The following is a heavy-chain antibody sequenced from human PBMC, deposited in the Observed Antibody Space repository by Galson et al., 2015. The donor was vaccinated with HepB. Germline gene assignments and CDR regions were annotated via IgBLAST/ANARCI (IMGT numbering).Heavy chain of an antibody. CDR3: AREYISGSSDY. Sequence: SLRLSCATSGFTFSTYGMHWVRQAPGKGLAWVALISFDGNKKYYAHSVEGRFTSPRENSENTLYLQMNNVRAEDTALYYCAREYISGSSDYWGRGTLVTVSS. V-gene: IGHV3-33*01. CDR1: GFTFSTYG. J-gene: IGHJ4*02. CDR2: ISFDGNKK. D-gene: IGHD3-22*01.